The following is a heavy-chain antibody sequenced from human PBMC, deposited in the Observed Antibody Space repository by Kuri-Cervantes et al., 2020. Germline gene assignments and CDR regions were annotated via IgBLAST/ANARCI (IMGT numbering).Heavy chain of an antibody. J-gene: IGHJ4*02. CDR3: TTGGTAMVKDYFDY. Sequence: GESLKISCAASGFTFDDYAMHWVRQAPGKGLEWVGRIKSKTDGGTTDYAAPVKGRFTISRDDSKNTLYLQMNSLKTEDTAVYYCTTGGTAMVKDYFDYWGQGTLVTVSS. V-gene: IGHV3-15*01. CDR1: GFTFDDYA. CDR2: IKSKTDGGTT. D-gene: IGHD5-18*01.